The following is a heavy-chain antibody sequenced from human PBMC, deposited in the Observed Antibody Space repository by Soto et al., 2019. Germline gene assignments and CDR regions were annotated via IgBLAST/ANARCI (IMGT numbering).Heavy chain of an antibody. CDR3: TTGDGPKHFDS. J-gene: IGHJ4*02. CDR2: VETKRHVGTT. Sequence: QLVESGGGLVKPGGSLTLSCAASGFTFTEAWMTWVRQTPGKGLEWVGRVETKRHVGTTDYAAPVRGRFTVSRDDSKNTLYLQMNSLKTEDTAVYYCTTGDGPKHFDSWGQGTLVTVSS. V-gene: IGHV3-15*04. D-gene: IGHD2-21*02. CDR1: GFTFTEAW.